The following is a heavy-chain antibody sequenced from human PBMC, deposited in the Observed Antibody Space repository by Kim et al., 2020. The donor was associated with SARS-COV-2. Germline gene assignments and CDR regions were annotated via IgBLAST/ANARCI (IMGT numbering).Heavy chain of an antibody. CDR3: AKDRGYSGSYFNY. D-gene: IGHD1-26*01. CDR1: GFTFNTYG. Sequence: GGSLRLSCAASGFTFNTYGMHWVRQAPGKGLEWVAVISYDGSNKYYADSVKGRFTISRDNSKNTLYLQMNSLRPEDTAMYFCAKDRGYSGSYFNYWGQGTLVTVSS. V-gene: IGHV3-30*18. CDR2: ISYDGSNK. J-gene: IGHJ4*02.